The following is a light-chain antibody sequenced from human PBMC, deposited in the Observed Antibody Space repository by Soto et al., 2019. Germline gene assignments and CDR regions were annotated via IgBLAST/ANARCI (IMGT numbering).Light chain of an antibody. V-gene: IGKV3-15*01. CDR2: GPS. CDR3: QQYNNWPLT. CDR1: QRVSSN. J-gene: IGKJ3*01. Sequence: EIVMTQSPATLSVSPGERATLSCRASQRVSSNLAWYQQKPRQAPRLLIYGPSTRPTGIPARFSRSGSGTELTLTISSLQSEDFAVYYCQQYNNWPLTFGPGTKVDNK.